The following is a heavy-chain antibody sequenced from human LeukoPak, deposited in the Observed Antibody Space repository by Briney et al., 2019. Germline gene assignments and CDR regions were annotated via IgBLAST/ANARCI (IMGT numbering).Heavy chain of an antibody. CDR3: ARVNYYGSGSSP. J-gene: IGHJ5*02. Sequence: SETLSLTCTVSGGSINSHYCSWIRQPAGQGLEWIGRIYTSGSSNYNPSLKSRVTMSVDTSKNQFSLKLSSVTAADTAVYYCARVNYYGSGSSPWGQGTLVTVSS. CDR2: IYTSGSS. D-gene: IGHD3-10*01. CDR1: GGSINSHY. V-gene: IGHV4-4*07.